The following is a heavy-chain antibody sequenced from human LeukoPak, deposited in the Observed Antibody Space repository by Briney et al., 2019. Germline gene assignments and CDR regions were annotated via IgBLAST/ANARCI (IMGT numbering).Heavy chain of an antibody. D-gene: IGHD4-17*01. Sequence: GGSLRLSCAASGFTFSSYSMNWVRQAPGEGLEWVSYISSSSSTIYYADSVKGRFTISRDNAKNSLYLQMNSLRAEDTAVYYCARDLDYGDYDPLYYFDYWGQGTLVTVSS. CDR2: ISSSSSTI. V-gene: IGHV3-48*01. J-gene: IGHJ4*02. CDR3: ARDLDYGDYDPLYYFDY. CDR1: GFTFSSYS.